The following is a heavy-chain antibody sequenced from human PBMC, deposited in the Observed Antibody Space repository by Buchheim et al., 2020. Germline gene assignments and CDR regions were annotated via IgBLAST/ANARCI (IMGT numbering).Heavy chain of an antibody. CDR3: ARDMRSCGNRGVDY. D-gene: IGHD2-15*01. CDR1: GFTFSSYG. V-gene: IGHV3-33*01. J-gene: IGHJ4*02. Sequence: QVQLVESGGGVVQPGRSLRLSCAASGFTFSSYGMHWVRQAPGKGLEWVAVIWYDGSNKYYADSVKGRFTISRDNSKSTLYLQMNSLRGEDTAVYYCARDMRSCGNRGVDYWGQGTL. CDR2: IWYDGSNK.